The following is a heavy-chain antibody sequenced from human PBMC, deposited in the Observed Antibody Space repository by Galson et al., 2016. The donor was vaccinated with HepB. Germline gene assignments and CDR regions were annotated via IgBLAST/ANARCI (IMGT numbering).Heavy chain of an antibody. CDR2: INPLYRAS. Sequence: SVKVSCKASGGTFSRFVLSWVRQVPGEGLEWMGDINPLYRASNYAQKFQGRVTITADESTRTVHMELSSLRSEDTAVYYCAREGAGKNPYFEHWGQGTLLTVSS. V-gene: IGHV1-69*13. CDR3: AREGAGKNPYFEH. CDR1: GGTFSRFV. D-gene: IGHD1-14*01. J-gene: IGHJ4*02.